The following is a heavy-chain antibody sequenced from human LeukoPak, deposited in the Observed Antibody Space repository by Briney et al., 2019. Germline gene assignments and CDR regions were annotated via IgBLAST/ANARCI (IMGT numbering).Heavy chain of an antibody. J-gene: IGHJ4*02. CDR2: ISGSGGST. CDR1: GFTFSSYA. V-gene: IGHV3-23*01. CDR3: AKVRRITNGGYFDY. Sequence: GGSLRLSCAASGFTFSSYAMSWVRQAPGKGLEWVSAISGSGGSTYYADSVKGRFTISRDNPKNTLYLQMNSLRAEDTAVYYCAKVRRITNGGYFDYWGQGTLVTVSS. D-gene: IGHD2-8*01.